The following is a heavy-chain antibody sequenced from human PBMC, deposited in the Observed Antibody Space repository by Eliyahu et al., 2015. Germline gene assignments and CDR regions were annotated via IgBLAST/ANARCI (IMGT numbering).Heavy chain of an antibody. D-gene: IGHD1-26*01. CDR3: ARDSGSYSYYYYYGMDV. CDR1: GGPISSYY. J-gene: IGHJ6*02. V-gene: IGHV4-59*01. CDR2: IYYXGST. Sequence: QVQLQESGPGLVKPSETLSLTCTVSGGPISSYYWSWIRQPPGKGXEWIGYIYYXGSTXYNPSLKSRVTISVDTSKNQFSLKLSSVTAADTAVYYCARDSGSYSYYYYYGMDVWGQGTTVTVSS.